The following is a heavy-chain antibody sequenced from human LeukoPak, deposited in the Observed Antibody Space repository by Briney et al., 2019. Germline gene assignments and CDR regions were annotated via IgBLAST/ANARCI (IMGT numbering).Heavy chain of an antibody. D-gene: IGHD1-26*01. Sequence: PSETLSLTCTVSGDSITSHYWSWIRQPRGKGLEWIGYINYSGSTDYNPSLKSRVTMSVETSKNQFSLKLSSVTAADTAVYYCARHYDGRETRSYYEDYWGQGTLVIVTS. CDR2: INYSGST. J-gene: IGHJ4*02. V-gene: IGHV4-59*08. CDR3: ARHYDGRETRSYYEDY. CDR1: GDSITSHY.